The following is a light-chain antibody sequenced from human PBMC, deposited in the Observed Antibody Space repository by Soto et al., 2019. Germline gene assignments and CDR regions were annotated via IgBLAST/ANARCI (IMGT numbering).Light chain of an antibody. J-gene: IGKJ2*01. CDR2: EAS. Sequence: EILLTQSPGTLSLSPGERATLSCRTSQSVGSTYLAWYQQKPGQAPRLLIYEASRRATGIPDRFSGSGSGTDFTLTISGLEPEDFAVYYCQQCGTSPRYTFGQGTKLEI. CDR1: QSVGSTY. CDR3: QQCGTSPRYT. V-gene: IGKV3-20*01.